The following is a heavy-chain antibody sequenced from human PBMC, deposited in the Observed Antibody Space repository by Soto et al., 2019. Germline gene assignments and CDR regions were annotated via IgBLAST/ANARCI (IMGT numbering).Heavy chain of an antibody. V-gene: IGHV4-4*02. CDR2: ILHTGHT. Sequence: QVQLQESGPGLVKPSGTLSLTCAVSGDSFTSSNWWTWVRQPPGKGLEWIGDILHTGHTDYSPSLKSRVTISVDTSNRQFSRSLTSVTAADTAVYYCARSPRRVDGKWFLDYWGQGTLVTVSS. CDR3: ARSPRRVDGKWFLDY. D-gene: IGHD3-22*01. J-gene: IGHJ4*02. CDR1: GDSFTSSNW.